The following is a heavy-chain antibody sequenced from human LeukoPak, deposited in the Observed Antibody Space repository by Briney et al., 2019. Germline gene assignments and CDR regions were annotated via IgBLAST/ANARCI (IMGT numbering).Heavy chain of an antibody. J-gene: IGHJ4*02. Sequence: PGGSLRLSCAASGFTFSSYAMSWVRQAPGKRLEWVSAISGSGGSTYYADSVKGRFTISRDNSKNTLYLQMNSLRAEDTAVYYCAKDLWHSSGWFYFDYWGQGTLVTVSS. D-gene: IGHD6-19*01. CDR2: ISGSGGST. CDR1: GFTFSSYA. V-gene: IGHV3-23*01. CDR3: AKDLWHSSGWFYFDY.